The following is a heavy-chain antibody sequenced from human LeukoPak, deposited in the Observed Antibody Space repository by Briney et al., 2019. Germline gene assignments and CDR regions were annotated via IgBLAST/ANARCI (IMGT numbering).Heavy chain of an antibody. J-gene: IGHJ4*02. CDR1: GFTFSNYW. Sequence: GGSLRLSCAASGFTFSNYWMHWVRQAPGKGLVWVSRINSDGSSTNYADSVKGRFTISRDNAKNTLYLQMNSLRDEETAVYYCVRGPHDFDYWGQGTLVTVSS. CDR3: VRGPHDFDY. CDR2: INSDGSST. V-gene: IGHV3-74*01.